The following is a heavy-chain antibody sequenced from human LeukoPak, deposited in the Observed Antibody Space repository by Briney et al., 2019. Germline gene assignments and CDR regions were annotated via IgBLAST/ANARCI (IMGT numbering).Heavy chain of an antibody. Sequence: GASVKVSCKASGYTFTGHYMHWVRQAPGQGLEWMGWINPNSGGTNYAQKFQGRVTMTRDTSISTAYMELSRLRSDDTAVYYCARAYGTGYSSSWYDPWGYWGQGTLVTVYS. CDR2: INPNSGGT. D-gene: IGHD6-13*01. CDR1: GYTFTGHY. CDR3: ARAYGTGYSSSWYDPWGY. J-gene: IGHJ4*02. V-gene: IGHV1-2*02.